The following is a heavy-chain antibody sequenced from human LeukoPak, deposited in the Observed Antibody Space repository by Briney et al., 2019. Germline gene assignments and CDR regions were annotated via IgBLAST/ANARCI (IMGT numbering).Heavy chain of an antibody. V-gene: IGHV5-51*01. CDR3: ARLTYYYDSSGYPGGPFDY. CDR1: GYSFTSYW. CDR2: IYPGDSDT. J-gene: IGHJ4*02. D-gene: IGHD3-22*01. Sequence: GESLKISCKGSGYSFTSYWIGWVRQMPGKGLEWMGIIYPGDSDTRYSPSFQGQVTISADKSISTAYLQWSSLKASDTAMYYCARLTYYYDSSGYPGGPFDYWGQGTLVTVSS.